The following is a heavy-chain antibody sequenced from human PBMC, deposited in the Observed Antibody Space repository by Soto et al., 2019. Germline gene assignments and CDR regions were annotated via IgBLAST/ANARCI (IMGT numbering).Heavy chain of an antibody. Sequence: SVKVSCKASGGTFSSYAISWVRQAPGQGLEWMGGIIPIFGTANYAQKFQGRVTITADESTSTAYMELSSLRSEDTAVYYCARGSPSEAYGDYAGAFDYWGQGTLVTVSS. CDR2: IIPIFGTA. V-gene: IGHV1-69*13. J-gene: IGHJ4*02. D-gene: IGHD4-17*01. CDR3: ARGSPSEAYGDYAGAFDY. CDR1: GGTFSSYA.